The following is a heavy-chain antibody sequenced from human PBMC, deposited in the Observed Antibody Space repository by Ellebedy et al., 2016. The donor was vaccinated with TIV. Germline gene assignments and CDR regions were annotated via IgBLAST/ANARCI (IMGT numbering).Heavy chain of an antibody. CDR2: VYYGGSP. J-gene: IGHJ4*02. CDR1: GGSVSNTRYY. Sequence: MPSETLSLTCGVSGGSVSNTRYYLAWIRPPPGKGLEWIGSVYYGGSPYYNPSFKSRVTLSADTSKNQFSLNLRTVTAADTAVYYCARIDPWQPSYDWGQGILVTVAS. V-gene: IGHV4-39*01. CDR3: ARIDPWQPSYD. D-gene: IGHD1-26*01.